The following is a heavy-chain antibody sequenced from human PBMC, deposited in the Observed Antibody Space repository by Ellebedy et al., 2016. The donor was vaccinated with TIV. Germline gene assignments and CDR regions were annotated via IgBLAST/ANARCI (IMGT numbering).Heavy chain of an antibody. D-gene: IGHD3-10*01. CDR3: ARIGGVSFGERPIDY. CDR1: GGSISRYY. V-gene: IGHV4-59*01. J-gene: IGHJ4*02. CDR2: IYYTGTT. Sequence: SETLSLTCIVSGGSISRYYWSWIRQPPGRGLEWIGNIYYTGTTNYNPSLQIRVTISLGPPKNQFPLRLTSVTAADTAVYYCARIGGVSFGERPIDYWGQGTLVTVSS.